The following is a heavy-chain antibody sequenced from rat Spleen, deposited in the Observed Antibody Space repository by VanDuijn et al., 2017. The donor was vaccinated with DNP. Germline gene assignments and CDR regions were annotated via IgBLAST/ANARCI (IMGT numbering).Heavy chain of an antibody. CDR1: GFAFSDFP. Sequence: EVQLVESGGGLVQPGRSMTLSCAASGFAFSDFPMAWVRQTPTRGLEWIATVDVGGSFTYYRDSVKGRFSISRDNARNTLYLQMDSLRSEDTATYYCARDNYVTSGAMDAWGQGTSVTVSS. CDR3: ARDNYVTSGAMDA. CDR2: VDVGGSFT. D-gene: IGHD1-11*01. V-gene: IGHV5-46*01. J-gene: IGHJ4*01.